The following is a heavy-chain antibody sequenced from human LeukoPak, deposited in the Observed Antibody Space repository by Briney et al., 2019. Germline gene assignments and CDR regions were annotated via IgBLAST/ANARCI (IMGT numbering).Heavy chain of an antibody. V-gene: IGHV3-74*01. CDR3: AKAGSFRFDN. CDR2: MSGDGRTI. J-gene: IGHJ4*02. CDR1: GFTFSSSW. D-gene: IGHD3-16*02. Sequence: GGSLRLSCVGSGFTFSSSWIPWVRQHPGKGLVWVSRMSGDGRTIDYADSVKGRFTISRDNAKNTLYLQMNSLTVEDTAVYFCAKAGSFRFDNWGQGTLVTVSS.